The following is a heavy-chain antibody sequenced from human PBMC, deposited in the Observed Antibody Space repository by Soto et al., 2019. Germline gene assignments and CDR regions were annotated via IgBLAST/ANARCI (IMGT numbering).Heavy chain of an antibody. V-gene: IGHV3-30*18. CDR3: AKDKSPLDITWAFDI. Sequence: GGSLRLSCASSGFTFSSYGMHWVRQATGKGLEWVAVISYDGSNKYYADSVKGRFTISRDNSKNTLYLQMNSLRAEDTAVYYCAKDKSPLDITWAFDIWGQGTIVTVSS. CDR2: ISYDGSNK. CDR1: GFTFSSYG. D-gene: IGHD3-10*01. J-gene: IGHJ3*02.